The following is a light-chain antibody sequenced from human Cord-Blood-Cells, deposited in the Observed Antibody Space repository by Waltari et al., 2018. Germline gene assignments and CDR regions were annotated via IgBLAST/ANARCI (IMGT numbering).Light chain of an antibody. V-gene: IGLV2-8*01. J-gene: IGLJ1*01. CDR1: SSDVGGYHH. Sequence: QSALTQPPSASGSPGQSVPISCTATSSDVGGYHHVSWYQQHPGKAPKLMIYEVSKRPSGVPDRFSGSKSGNTASLTVSGLQAEDEADYYCSSYAGSNNYVFGTGTKVTVL. CDR3: SSYAGSNNYV. CDR2: EVS.